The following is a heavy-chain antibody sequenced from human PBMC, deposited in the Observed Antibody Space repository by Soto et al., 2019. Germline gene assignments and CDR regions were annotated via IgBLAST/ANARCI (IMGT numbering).Heavy chain of an antibody. D-gene: IGHD2-15*01. Sequence: QLQLQESGPGLVKPSETLSLTCTVSGGSISSSSYYWGWIHQPPGKGLEWIGTIYYSGGTYYNPSLKSRVTISVDTSKNQFSLKLSSVTAADTAVYYCARLSPAAYYYYYYMDVWGKGTTVTVSS. V-gene: IGHV4-39*01. CDR2: IYYSGGT. J-gene: IGHJ6*03. CDR1: GGSISSSSYY. CDR3: ARLSPAAYYYYYYMDV.